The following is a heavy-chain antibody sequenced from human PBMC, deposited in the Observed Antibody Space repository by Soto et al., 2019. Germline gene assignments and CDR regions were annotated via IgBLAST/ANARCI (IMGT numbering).Heavy chain of an antibody. J-gene: IGHJ5*02. D-gene: IGHD6-13*01. CDR1: GFTFRNYA. CDR3: GKGEGYSSPRAAS. CDR2: ISYDGRNE. V-gene: IGHV3-30*04. Sequence: QVQVVESGGGVVQPGRSLRLSCAASGFTFRNYAIHWVRQAPGKGLEWVAVISYDGRNEYYADSVRGRFTISRDNSKNPVFLEMNSLRAEGTGGYFRGKGEGYSSPRAASWGQGTLVTVSS.